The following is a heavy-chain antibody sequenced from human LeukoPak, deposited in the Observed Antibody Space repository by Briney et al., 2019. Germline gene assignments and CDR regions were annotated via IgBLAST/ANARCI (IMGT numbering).Heavy chain of an antibody. J-gene: IGHJ4*02. CDR2: INHSGST. CDR3: ASLRGGGSYSGDY. Sequence: SETLSLTCAVYGGSFSGYYWSWIRQPPGKGLEWIGEINHSGSTNYNPSLKSRVTISVDTSKNQFSLKLSSVTAADTAVYYCASLRGGGSYSGDYWGQGTLVTVSS. CDR1: GGSFSGYY. D-gene: IGHD1-26*01. V-gene: IGHV4-34*01.